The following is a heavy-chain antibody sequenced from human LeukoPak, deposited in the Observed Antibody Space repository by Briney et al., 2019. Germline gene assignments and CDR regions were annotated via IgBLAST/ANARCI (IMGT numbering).Heavy chain of an antibody. CDR1: GFTFSRYG. V-gene: IGHV3-30*02. CDR3: AREVRGFGYYMDV. J-gene: IGHJ6*03. CDR2: IRYDGSNK. D-gene: IGHD3-10*01. Sequence: GGSLRLSCAASGFTFSRYGMHWVRQAPGKGLEWVAFIRYDGSNKYYADSVKGRFTISRDNSKNTLYLQMNSLRAEDTAVYYCAREVRGFGYYMDVWGKGTTVTVSS.